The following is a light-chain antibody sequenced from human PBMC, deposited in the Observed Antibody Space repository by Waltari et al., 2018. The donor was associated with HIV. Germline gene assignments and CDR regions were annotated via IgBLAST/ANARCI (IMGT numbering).Light chain of an antibody. CDR3: GTWDSSLSAGV. CDR1: ISNLGNNY. CDR2: DNN. V-gene: IGLV1-51*01. Sequence: QSVLTQPPSVSAAPGQKVTISCSGSISNLGNNYGCWYPQLPGTAPKLLIYDNNKRPSGIPDRFSASKSGTSATLGITGLQTGDEADYYCGTWDSSLSAGVFGGGTKLTVL. J-gene: IGLJ2*01.